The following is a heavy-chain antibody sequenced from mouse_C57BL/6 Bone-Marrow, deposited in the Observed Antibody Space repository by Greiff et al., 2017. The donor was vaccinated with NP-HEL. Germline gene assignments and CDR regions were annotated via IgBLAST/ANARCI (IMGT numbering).Heavy chain of an antibody. V-gene: IGHV1-81*01. D-gene: IGHD1-1*01. J-gene: IGHJ2*01. Sequence: VQLVESGAELARPGASVKLSCKASGYTFTSYGISWVKQRTGQGLEWIGEIYPRSGNTYYNEKFKGKATLTADKSSSTAYMELRSLTSEDSAVYFCARSPYYYGSSYLYYFDYWGQGTTLTVSS. CDR1: GYTFTSYG. CDR2: IYPRSGNT. CDR3: ARSPYYYGSSYLYYFDY.